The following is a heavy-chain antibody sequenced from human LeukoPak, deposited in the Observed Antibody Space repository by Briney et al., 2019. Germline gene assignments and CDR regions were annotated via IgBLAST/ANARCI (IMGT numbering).Heavy chain of an antibody. Sequence: GESLRLSCAASGFTFSSYGMHWVRQAPGKGLEWVAFIRYDGSNKYYADSVKGRFTISRDNSKNTLYLQMNSLRAEDTAVYYCASPTGSYYDYWGQGTLVTVSS. V-gene: IGHV3-30*02. J-gene: IGHJ4*02. CDR2: IRYDGSNK. CDR3: ASPTGSYYDY. D-gene: IGHD1-26*01. CDR1: GFTFSSYG.